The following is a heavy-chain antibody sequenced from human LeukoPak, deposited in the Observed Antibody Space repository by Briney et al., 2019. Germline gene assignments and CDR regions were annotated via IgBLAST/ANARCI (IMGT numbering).Heavy chain of an antibody. V-gene: IGHV3-21*01. J-gene: IGHJ4*02. Sequence: AGGSLRLSCAASGFNFRIHGINWVRQAPGKGLEWVSAIGVSGIHTYFADSVKGRFSISRDNAKNSLYLQMNSLRAEDTAVYYCASRNSLFIWGQGTLVTVSS. CDR1: GFNFRIHG. D-gene: IGHD4-23*01. CDR2: IGVSGIHT. CDR3: ASRNSLFI.